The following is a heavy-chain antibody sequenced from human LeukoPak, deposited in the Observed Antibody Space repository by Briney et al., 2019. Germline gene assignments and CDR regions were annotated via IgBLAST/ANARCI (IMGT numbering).Heavy chain of an antibody. CDR2: IYYSGST. D-gene: IGHD1-26*01. J-gene: IGHJ5*02. Sequence: MASETLSLTCTVSGGSISSSSYYWGWIRQPPGKGLEWIGSIYYSGSTNYNPSLKSRVTISVDTSKNQFSLKLSSVTAADTAVYYCARGPLPTPNWFDPWGQGTLVTVSS. V-gene: IGHV4-39*07. CDR3: ARGPLPTPNWFDP. CDR1: GGSISSSSYY.